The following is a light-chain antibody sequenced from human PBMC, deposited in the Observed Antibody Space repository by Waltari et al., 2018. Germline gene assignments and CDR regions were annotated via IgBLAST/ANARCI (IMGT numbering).Light chain of an antibody. CDR3: CSYAGSYTFL. CDR2: EVS. Sequence: QAAMTQPRSVSGSPAQSVTISYPGTSSDIGGYNYVSWPQQHPGTAPKLMIYEVSKRPSGVSDRFSGSKSGNTASLTISGLQAEDEADYYCCSYAGSYTFLFGGGTRLTVL. V-gene: IGLV2-11*01. CDR1: SSDIGGYNY. J-gene: IGLJ2*01.